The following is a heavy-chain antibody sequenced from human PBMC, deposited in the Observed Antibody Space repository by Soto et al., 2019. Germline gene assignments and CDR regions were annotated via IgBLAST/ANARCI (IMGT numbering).Heavy chain of an antibody. CDR3: AKGMVPDQ. D-gene: IGHD2-8*01. J-gene: IGHJ5*02. CDR2: ITATAT. V-gene: IGHV3-23*01. Sequence: EVQLLESGGGFVQPGGSLRLSCAASGFNFRQYAMVWFRQAPGKGLEWVSAITATATHYADSVKGRFTISKDSSMTTLYLDINNLRVEDTAVYYCAKGMVPDQWGQGTLITVSS. CDR1: GFNFRQYA.